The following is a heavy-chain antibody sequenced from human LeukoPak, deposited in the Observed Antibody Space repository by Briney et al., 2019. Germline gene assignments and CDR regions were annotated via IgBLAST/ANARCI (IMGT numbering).Heavy chain of an antibody. CDR2: ISGSGDNT. CDR3: AKDFYSGSYYYFDY. V-gene: IGHV3-23*01. D-gene: IGHD1-26*01. J-gene: IGHJ4*02. Sequence: GGSLRLSCAASGFTFSSCAMNWVRQAPGTGLEWVSSISGSGDNTYYADSVKGRFTISRDNSKNMLYLQMNSLRGEDTALYYCAKDFYSGSYYYFDYWGQGTLVTVSS. CDR1: GFTFSSCA.